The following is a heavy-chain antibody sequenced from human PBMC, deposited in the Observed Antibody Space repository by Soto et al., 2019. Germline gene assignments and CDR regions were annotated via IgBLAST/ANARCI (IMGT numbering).Heavy chain of an antibody. J-gene: IGHJ6*02. Sequence: SETLSLTCTVSGGSISSSRYYWGWIRQPPGKGLEWIGSIYDSGSTYYNPSLKSRVTISVDTSKNQFSLKLSSVTAADTAVYYCARGYIVLMVGGMDVWGQGTTVTVSS. D-gene: IGHD2-8*01. V-gene: IGHV4-39*01. CDR1: GGSISSSRYY. CDR2: IYDSGST. CDR3: ARGYIVLMVGGMDV.